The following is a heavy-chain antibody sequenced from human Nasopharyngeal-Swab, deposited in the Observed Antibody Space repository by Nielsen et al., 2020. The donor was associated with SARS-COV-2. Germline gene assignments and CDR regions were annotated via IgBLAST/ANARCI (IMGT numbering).Heavy chain of an antibody. V-gene: IGHV1-46*01. D-gene: IGHD6-13*01. CDR2: INPSGGST. CDR1: GYTFTSYY. CDR3: ARVGSWEQLTDH. J-gene: IGHJ5*02. Sequence: ASVKVSCKASGYTFTSYYMHWVRQAPGQGLEWMGIINPSGGSTSYAQKFQGRVTMTTDTSTSTAYMELRSLRSDDTAVYYCARVGSWEQLTDHWGQGTLVTVSS.